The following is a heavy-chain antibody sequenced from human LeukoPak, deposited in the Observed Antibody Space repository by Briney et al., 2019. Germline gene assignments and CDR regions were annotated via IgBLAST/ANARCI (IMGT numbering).Heavy chain of an antibody. CDR3: AKDGEGIVGATAFDI. V-gene: IGHV3-23*01. CDR1: GFTFSSYA. CDR2: ISGSGGST. D-gene: IGHD1-26*01. J-gene: IGHJ3*02. Sequence: GGSLRLSCAASGFTFSSYAMSWVRQAPGKGLEWVSAISGSGGSTYYADSVKGRFTISRDNSKNTLYLQKNSLRAEDTAVYYCAKDGEGIVGATAFDIWGQGTMVTVSS.